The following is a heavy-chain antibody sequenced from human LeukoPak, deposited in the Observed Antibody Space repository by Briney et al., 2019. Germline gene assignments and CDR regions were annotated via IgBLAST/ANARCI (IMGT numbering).Heavy chain of an antibody. CDR3: ARDPSVKGSSWYRGDYFDY. D-gene: IGHD6-13*01. Sequence: GGSLRLSCAASGFTFSSYSMNWVRQAPGKGLEWVSSISSSSSYIYYADSVKGRFTISRDNAKSSLYLQMNSLRAEDTAVYYCARDPSVKGSSWYRGDYFDYWGQGTLVTVSS. V-gene: IGHV3-21*01. CDR2: ISSSSSYI. J-gene: IGHJ4*02. CDR1: GFTFSSYS.